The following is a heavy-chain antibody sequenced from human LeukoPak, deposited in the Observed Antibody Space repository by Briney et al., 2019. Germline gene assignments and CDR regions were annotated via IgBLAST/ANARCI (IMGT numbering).Heavy chain of an antibody. Sequence: ASVKVSCKASGYTFTSYGISWVRQAPGQGLEWMGWISAYNGNTNYAQKLQGRVTMTTDTSTSTAYMELRSLRSDDTAVYYCARGGRYYDSSGQTGDYWGQGTLVTVSS. CDR1: GYTFTSYG. CDR2: ISAYNGNT. CDR3: ARGGRYYDSSGQTGDY. V-gene: IGHV1-18*01. D-gene: IGHD3-22*01. J-gene: IGHJ4*02.